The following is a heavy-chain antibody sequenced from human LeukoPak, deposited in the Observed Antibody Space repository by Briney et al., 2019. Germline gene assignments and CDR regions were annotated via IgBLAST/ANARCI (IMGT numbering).Heavy chain of an antibody. CDR1: GYSISSGYY. J-gene: IGHJ3*02. CDR3: AMMYYYDSSGYFSGDAFDI. CDR2: IYHSGST. Sequence: SETLSLTCTVSGYSISSGYYWGWIRQPPGKELEWIGSIYHSGSTYYNPSLKSRVTISVDTSKNQFSLKLSSVTAADTAVYYCAMMYYYDSSGYFSGDAFDIWGQGTMVTVSS. D-gene: IGHD3-22*01. V-gene: IGHV4-38-2*02.